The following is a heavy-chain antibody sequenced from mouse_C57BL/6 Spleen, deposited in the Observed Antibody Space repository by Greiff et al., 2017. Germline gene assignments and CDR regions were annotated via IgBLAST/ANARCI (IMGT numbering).Heavy chain of an antibody. CDR3: AREDSGAWFAY. Sequence: EVQVVESEGGLVQPGSSMKLSCTASGFTFSDYYMAWVRQVPEKGLEWVANINYDGSSTYYLDSLKSRFFISRDNAKNILYLQMSSLKSEDTATYYCAREDSGAWFAYWGQGTLVTVSA. V-gene: IGHV5-16*01. D-gene: IGHD1-1*02. CDR2: INYDGSST. CDR1: GFTFSDYY. J-gene: IGHJ3*01.